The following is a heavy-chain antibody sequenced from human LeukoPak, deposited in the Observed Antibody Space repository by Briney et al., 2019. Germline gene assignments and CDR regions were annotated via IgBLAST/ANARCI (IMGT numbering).Heavy chain of an antibody. CDR2: IIPIFGTA. CDR3: ARDRDEYSSSLFVFDP. CDR1: GGTFSSYA. J-gene: IGHJ5*02. V-gene: IGHV1-69*13. Sequence: SVKVSCTASGGTFSSYAISWVRQAPGQGLEWMGGIIPIFGTANYAQKFQGRVTITADESTSTAYMELSSLRSEDTAVYYCARDRDEYSSSLFVFDPWGQGTLVTVSS. D-gene: IGHD6-6*01.